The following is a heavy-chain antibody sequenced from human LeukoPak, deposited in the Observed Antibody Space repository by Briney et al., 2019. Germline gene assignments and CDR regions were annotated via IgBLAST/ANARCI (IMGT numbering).Heavy chain of an antibody. CDR2: IDYTGRT. CDR1: GGSISNNY. V-gene: IGHV4-59*01. D-gene: IGHD6-13*01. CDR3: ARDRVAASGLLDP. J-gene: IGHJ5*02. Sequence: PSGTLSLTCTVSGGSISNNYWNWIRQPPGKELEWIGYIDYTGRTNYNPSLKSRVTISIDTSENQFSLKLTSVTAADTAVYYCARDRVAASGLLDPWGQGTLVTVSS.